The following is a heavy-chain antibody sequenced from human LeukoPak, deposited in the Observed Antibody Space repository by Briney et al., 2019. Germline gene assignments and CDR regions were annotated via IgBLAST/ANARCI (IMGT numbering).Heavy chain of an antibody. CDR2: ISSSSSTI. J-gene: IGHJ4*02. CDR3: ARDVGYYDSSGYYYAQG. V-gene: IGHV3-48*01. Sequence: GGSLRLSCAASGFTFSSYSMNWVRQAPGKGLEWVSYISSSSSTIYYADSVKGRFTISRDNAKSSLYLQMNSLRAEDTAVYYCARDVGYYDSSGYYYAQGWGQGTLVTVSS. D-gene: IGHD3-22*01. CDR1: GFTFSSYS.